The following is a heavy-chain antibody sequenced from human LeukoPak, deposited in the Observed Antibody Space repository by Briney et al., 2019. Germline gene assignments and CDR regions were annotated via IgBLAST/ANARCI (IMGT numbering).Heavy chain of an antibody. CDR1: GYTFTGYY. J-gene: IGHJ3*02. Sequence: GASVKVSCKASGYTFTGYYMHWVRQAPGQGLEWMGWINPNSGGTNYAQKFQGRVTMTRDTSISTAYMELSRLRSDDTAVYYCARVPTSIAARWTDAFDIWGQGTMVTVSS. V-gene: IGHV1-2*02. CDR2: INPNSGGT. CDR3: ARVPTSIAARWTDAFDI. D-gene: IGHD6-6*01.